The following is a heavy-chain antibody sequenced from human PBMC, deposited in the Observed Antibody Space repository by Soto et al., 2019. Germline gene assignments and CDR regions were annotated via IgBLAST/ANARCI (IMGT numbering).Heavy chain of an antibody. Sequence: GSLRLSCAASGFTFSSYAMSWVRQAPGKGLEWVSAISGSGGSTYYADSVKGRFTISRDNAKNSLYLQMNSLRAEDTAVYYCARDLANHFYYYGMDVWGQGTTVTVSS. J-gene: IGHJ6*02. V-gene: IGHV3-23*01. CDR3: ARDLANHFYYYGMDV. CDR2: ISGSGGST. CDR1: GFTFSSYA.